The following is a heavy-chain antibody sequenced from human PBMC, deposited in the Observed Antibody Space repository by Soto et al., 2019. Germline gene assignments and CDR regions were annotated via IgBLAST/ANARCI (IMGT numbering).Heavy chain of an antibody. CDR3: ARHGGHTAMLTPHYGMDV. CDR1: GYRFNSYW. V-gene: IGHV5-51*01. CDR2: IYPFDSDT. J-gene: IGHJ6*01. D-gene: IGHD5-18*01. Sequence: VESLKISCKGSGYRFNSYWIGWVLQMPWKGLEWMGIIYPFDSDTRYSPSFQGQVTISADKSIITAYLQWSSLKASDTAMYYCARHGGHTAMLTPHYGMDVWGHETKVTLS.